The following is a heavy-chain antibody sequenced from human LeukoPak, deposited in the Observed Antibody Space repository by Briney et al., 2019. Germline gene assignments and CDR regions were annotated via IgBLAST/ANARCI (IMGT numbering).Heavy chain of an antibody. D-gene: IGHD6-19*01. CDR1: GGTFSSYA. CDR2: IIPIFGTA. V-gene: IGHV1-69*13. J-gene: IGHJ4*02. CDR3: AITPGDSSGWYYFDY. Sequence: GASVKVSCKASGGTFSSYAISWVRRAPGQGLEWMGGIIPIFGTANYAQKFQGRVTITADESTSTAYMELSSLRSEDTAVYYCAITPGDSSGWYYFDYWGRGTLVTVSS.